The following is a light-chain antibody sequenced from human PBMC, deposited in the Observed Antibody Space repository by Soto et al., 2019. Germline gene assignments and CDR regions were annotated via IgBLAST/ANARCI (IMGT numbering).Light chain of an antibody. CDR1: QGITNW. CDR2: SAS. CDR3: QRYDDAPLT. J-gene: IGKJ4*01. V-gene: IGKV1-27*01. Sequence: DIQMTQSPSSVSASVGDRVAITCRASQGITNWLAWYQQKPGKVPKLLIYSASTLHSGVPSRFSGSGSGTDFTLTISSLQPEDVGTYYCQRYDDAPLTFGGGTKVDI.